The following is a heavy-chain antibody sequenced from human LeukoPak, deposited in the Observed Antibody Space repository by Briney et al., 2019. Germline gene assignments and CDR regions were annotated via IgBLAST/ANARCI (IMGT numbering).Heavy chain of an antibody. D-gene: IGHD6-13*01. V-gene: IGHV4-59*01. J-gene: IGHJ4*02. CDR2: IYYSGST. CDR3: ARAYSSNLHDC. CDR1: GGSISSYY. Sequence: SETLSLTCTISGGSISSYYWSWIRQPPGKGLEWIGYIYYSGSTNYNPSLKSRVTISVDTSKNQFSLKLSSVTAADTAVYYCARAYSSNLHDCWGQGTLVTVSS.